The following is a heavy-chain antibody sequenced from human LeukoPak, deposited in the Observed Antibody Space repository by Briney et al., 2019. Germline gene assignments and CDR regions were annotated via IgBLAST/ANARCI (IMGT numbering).Heavy chain of an antibody. CDR3: TKRPSTDGYNS. CDR2: ISGSGDNT. CDR1: GFTFSTYA. D-gene: IGHD5-24*01. Sequence: GGSLRLSCAVSGFTFSTYAMSWVRQAPGKGLEWVSVISGSGDNTYYADSVKGRFTISRDNFKNTLYLQMNNLRAEDTALYYCTKRPSTDGYNSWGQGTLVTVSS. V-gene: IGHV3-23*01. J-gene: IGHJ5*02.